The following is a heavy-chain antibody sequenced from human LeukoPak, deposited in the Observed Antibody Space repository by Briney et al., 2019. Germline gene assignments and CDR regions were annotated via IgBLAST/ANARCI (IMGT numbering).Heavy chain of an antibody. V-gene: IGHV3-30*03. CDR2: ISYDGSNE. CDR1: GFTFSIYG. Sequence: GGSLRLSCAASGFTFSIYGMHWVRQAPGKGLEWVAVISYDGSNEYYADSVKGRFTISRDNSKNTLYLQMNRLRHEDAAVYYCARDYFCSSTSCSATGAFDIWGQGTMVTVSS. CDR3: ARDYFCSSTSCSATGAFDI. D-gene: IGHD2-2*01. J-gene: IGHJ3*02.